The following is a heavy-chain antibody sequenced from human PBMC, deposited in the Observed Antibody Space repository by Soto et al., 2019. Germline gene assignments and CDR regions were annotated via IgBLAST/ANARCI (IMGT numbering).Heavy chain of an antibody. CDR1: GYTFTDYA. Sequence: QVQLVQSGAEVKKPGASVKVSCKPSGYTFTDYALSWVRQAPGQGLEWMGWINTYNGNTKHAQNFQGRVTMTTDTSTTTAYMELRSLTSDDTAVYYCARILYQLLEAYYYGMDVWGQGTTVTVSS. J-gene: IGHJ6*02. V-gene: IGHV1-18*04. CDR2: INTYNGNT. CDR3: ARILYQLLEAYYYGMDV. D-gene: IGHD2-2*01.